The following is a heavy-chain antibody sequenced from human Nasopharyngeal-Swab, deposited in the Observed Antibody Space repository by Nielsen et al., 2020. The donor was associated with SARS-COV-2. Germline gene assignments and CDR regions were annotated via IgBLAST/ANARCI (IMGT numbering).Heavy chain of an antibody. CDR2: INQDGSEK. Sequence: GESLKISCAASGLSYTNYWTSWVRQAPGKGLGWVASINQDGSEKYFVDSVKGRFTISRDNAKNSVHLEMNNLRAEDTAVYYCARDSGWFDPWGQGTLVTVSS. V-gene: IGHV3-7*01. J-gene: IGHJ5*02. D-gene: IGHD7-27*01. CDR3: ARDSGWFDP. CDR1: GLSYTNYW.